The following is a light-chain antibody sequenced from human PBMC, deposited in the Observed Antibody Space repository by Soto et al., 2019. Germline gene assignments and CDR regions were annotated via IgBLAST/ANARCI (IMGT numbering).Light chain of an antibody. CDR2: GAS. Sequence: ESVLTQSPGTLSLSPGERATLSCRASQSVSSSYLAWYQHKPGQAPRLLIYGASSRATGIPDRFSGSGSGTDFTLTMSRLEPEDFAVYYCQQYGSSPHTFGQGTKLEIK. V-gene: IGKV3-20*01. J-gene: IGKJ2*01. CDR3: QQYGSSPHT. CDR1: QSVSSSY.